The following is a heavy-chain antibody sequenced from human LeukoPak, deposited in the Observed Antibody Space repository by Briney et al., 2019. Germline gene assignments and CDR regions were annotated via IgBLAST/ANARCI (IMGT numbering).Heavy chain of an antibody. D-gene: IGHD3-9*01. J-gene: IGHJ4*02. Sequence: SETLSLTCTVSGYSISSGYYWGWIRQPPGKGLEWIGSIYHSGSTYYNPSLKSRVTISVDTSKNQFSLKLSSVTAADTAVYYCVRGLRYFEDWGQGTLVTVSS. CDR2: IYHSGST. V-gene: IGHV4-38-2*02. CDR3: VRGLRYFED. CDR1: GYSISSGYY.